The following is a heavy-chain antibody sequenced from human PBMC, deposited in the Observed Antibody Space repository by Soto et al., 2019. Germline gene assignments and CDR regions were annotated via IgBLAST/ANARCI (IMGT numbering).Heavy chain of an antibody. Sequence: GGSLRLCCAASGFTFDDYAMHWVRQAPGKGLEWVSGISWNSGSIGYADSVKGRFTISRDNAKNSLYLQMNSLRAEDTALYYCAKGPRNYDSSGYLDYWGQGTLVTVSS. D-gene: IGHD3-22*01. CDR3: AKGPRNYDSSGYLDY. CDR2: ISWNSGSI. CDR1: GFTFDDYA. V-gene: IGHV3-9*01. J-gene: IGHJ4*02.